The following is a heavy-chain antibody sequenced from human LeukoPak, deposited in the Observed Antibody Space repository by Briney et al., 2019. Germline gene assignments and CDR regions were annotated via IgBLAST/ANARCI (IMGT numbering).Heavy chain of an antibody. D-gene: IGHD6-6*01. V-gene: IGHV3-30*02. Sequence: GGSLRLSCAASGFTFSSHSMNWVRQAPGKGLEWVAFIRYDGSNKYYADSVKGRFTISRDNSKNTLYLQMNSLRAEDTAVYYCAKDQGGSSIAAPAGLFDYWGQGTLVTVSS. CDR3: AKDQGGSSIAAPAGLFDY. CDR1: GFTFSSHS. J-gene: IGHJ4*02. CDR2: IRYDGSNK.